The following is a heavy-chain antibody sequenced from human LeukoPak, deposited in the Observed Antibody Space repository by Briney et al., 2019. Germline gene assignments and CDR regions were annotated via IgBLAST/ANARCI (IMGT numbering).Heavy chain of an antibody. CDR2: INPNSGGT. V-gene: IGHV1-2*02. D-gene: IGHD3-22*01. Sequence: ASVKVSCKASGYTFTGYYMHWVRQAPGQGLEWMGWINPNSGGTNYAQKFQGRVTMTRDTSISTAYMELSRLRSDDTAVYYCARDPYSGYYYHFDYWGQGTLVTVSS. CDR1: GYTFTGYY. CDR3: ARDPYSGYYYHFDY. J-gene: IGHJ4*02.